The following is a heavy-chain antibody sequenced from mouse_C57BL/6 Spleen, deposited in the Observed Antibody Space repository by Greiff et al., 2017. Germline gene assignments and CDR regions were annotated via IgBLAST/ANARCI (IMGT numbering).Heavy chain of an antibody. D-gene: IGHD1-1*01. CDR2: ISSGSSTI. V-gene: IGHV5-17*01. Sequence: EVMLVESGGGLVKPGGSLKLSCAASGFTFSDYGMHWVRQAPEKGLEWVAYISSGSSTIYYADTVKGRFTISRDKAKNTLYLQMTSLRSEDTAMYYCARRRFTTVMDYWGQGTTLTVSS. CDR3: ARRRFTTVMDY. J-gene: IGHJ2*01. CDR1: GFTFSDYG.